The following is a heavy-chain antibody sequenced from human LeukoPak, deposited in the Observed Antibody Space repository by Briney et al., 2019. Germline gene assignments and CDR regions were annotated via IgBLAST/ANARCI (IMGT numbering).Heavy chain of an antibody. CDR1: GFTFSNYA. CDR2: ISGSGGST. CDR3: ARDSSLWFGAT. J-gene: IGHJ4*02. V-gene: IGHV3-23*01. Sequence: GGSLRLSCAASGFTFSNYAMSWVRQAPGKGLEWVSAISGSGGSTYCADSVKGRFAISRDNSKNTLSLQMNSLRAEDTAVYYCARDSSLWFGATWGQGTLVIVSS. D-gene: IGHD3-10*01.